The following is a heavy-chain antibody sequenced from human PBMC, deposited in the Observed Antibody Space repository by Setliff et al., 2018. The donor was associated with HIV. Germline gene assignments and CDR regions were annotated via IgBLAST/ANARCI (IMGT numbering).Heavy chain of an antibody. J-gene: IGHJ5*02. CDR2: MNPNSGST. CDR1: QNSFSDDY. V-gene: IGHV1-8*03. CDR3: ARMNCSTTNCRESNWFDP. D-gene: IGHD2-2*01. Sequence: ASVKVSCKASQNSFSDDYMNWVRQATGQALEWMGWMNPNSGSTGYAQKFQGRVTITRNTSISTAYMEMSSLRSEDTAVYYCARMNCSTTNCRESNWFDPWGQGTLVTVSS.